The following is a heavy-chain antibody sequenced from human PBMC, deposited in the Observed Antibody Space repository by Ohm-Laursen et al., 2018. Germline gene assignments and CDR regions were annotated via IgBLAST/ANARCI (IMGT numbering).Heavy chain of an antibody. D-gene: IGHD5-18*01. CDR2: ISSSSSYI. Sequence: SLRLSCAASGFTFSSYSMNWVRQAPGKGLEWVSSISSSSSYIYYADSVKGRFAISRDNAKNSLYLQMNSLRAEDTAVYYCAREDTAIATPGMDVWGQGTTVTVSS. V-gene: IGHV3-21*01. CDR1: GFTFSSYS. J-gene: IGHJ6*02. CDR3: AREDTAIATPGMDV.